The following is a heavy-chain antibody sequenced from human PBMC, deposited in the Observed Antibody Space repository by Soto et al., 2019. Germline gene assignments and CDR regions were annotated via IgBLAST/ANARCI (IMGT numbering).Heavy chain of an antibody. V-gene: IGHV4-31*03. CDR1: GGSISSGNYY. Sequence: QVQLQESGPGLVKPSQTLSLTCTVSGGSISSGNYYWSWIRQHPGKGLEWIGYIFYSGNTYYNPSFSSRVTNTVDTSQHPSALKLSSVTAADTAVYYCPRGEAGDIEVVAAIDYWGQGTLDTVSS. CDR3: PRGEAGDIEVVAAIDY. CDR2: IFYSGNT. D-gene: IGHD2-15*01. J-gene: IGHJ4*02.